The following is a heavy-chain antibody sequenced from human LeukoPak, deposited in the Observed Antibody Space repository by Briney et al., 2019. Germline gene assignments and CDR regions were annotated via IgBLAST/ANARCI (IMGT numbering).Heavy chain of an antibody. CDR1: GFVFKNYW. D-gene: IGHD3-9*01. CDR3: ARGPDWYEF. V-gene: IGHV3-7*01. Sequence: GGSLRLSCAASGFVFKNYWMSWVRQAPGKGLEWVANIKKDGGEKYYVDSVKGRFTISRDNAKNSLYLQMNSLRVEDTAVYYCARGPDWYEFWGQGILVTVSS. J-gene: IGHJ4*02. CDR2: IKKDGGEK.